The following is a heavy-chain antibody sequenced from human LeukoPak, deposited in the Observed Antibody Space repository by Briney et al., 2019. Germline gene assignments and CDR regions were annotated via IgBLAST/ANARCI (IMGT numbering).Heavy chain of an antibody. D-gene: IGHD3-22*01. Sequence: PSETLSLTCTVSGGSISSGGYYWSWIRQPPGKGLEWIGYIYHSGSTYYNPSLKSRVTISVDRSKNQFSLKLSSVTAADTAVYYCARGGYDREDPLFLRWGQGTLVTVSS. CDR2: IYHSGST. V-gene: IGHV4-30-2*01. J-gene: IGHJ4*02. CDR1: GGSISSGGYY. CDR3: ARGGYDREDPLFLR.